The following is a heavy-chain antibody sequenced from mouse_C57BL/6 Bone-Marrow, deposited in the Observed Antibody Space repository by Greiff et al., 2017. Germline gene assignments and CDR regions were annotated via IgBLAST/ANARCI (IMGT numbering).Heavy chain of an antibody. D-gene: IGHD1-1*01. Sequence: VQLQQSGAELVRPGASVKLSCTASGFNIKDDYMHWVKQRPEQGLEWIGWIDPENGDTEYASKFQGKATITVDTSSNTAYLQLSSLTSEDTAVYYCARISPVDAMDYWGQGTSITVSS. J-gene: IGHJ4*01. CDR3: ARISPVDAMDY. CDR2: IDPENGDT. V-gene: IGHV14-4*01. CDR1: GFNIKDDY.